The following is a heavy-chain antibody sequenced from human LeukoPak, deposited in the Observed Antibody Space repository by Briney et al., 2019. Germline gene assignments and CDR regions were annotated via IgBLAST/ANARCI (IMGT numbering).Heavy chain of an antibody. D-gene: IGHD1-26*01. Sequence: PSETLSLTCTVSGSSISSNYYWGWIRQPPGKGLEWIGSIYHSGSTYYNPSLKSRVTISVDTPKHHFSLKLTSMTAADTAVYYCDVGILRGPDYWGQGTLVTVSS. CDR3: DVGILRGPDY. J-gene: IGHJ4*02. CDR2: IYHSGST. CDR1: GSSISSNYY. V-gene: IGHV4-38-2*02.